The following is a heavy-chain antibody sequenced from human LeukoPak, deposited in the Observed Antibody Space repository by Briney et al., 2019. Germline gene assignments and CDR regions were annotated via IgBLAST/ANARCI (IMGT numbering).Heavy chain of an antibody. D-gene: IGHD4-17*01. V-gene: IGHV3-21*01. J-gene: IGHJ4*02. CDR1: GFTFSSYS. CDR2: ISSSSSYI. Sequence: GGSLRLSCAASGFTFSSYSVNWVRQAPGKGLEWVSSISSSSSYIYYADSVKGRFTISRDNAKNSLYLQMNSLRAEDTAVYYCARVGQGRGDYYFDYWGQGTLVTVSS. CDR3: ARVGQGRGDYYFDY.